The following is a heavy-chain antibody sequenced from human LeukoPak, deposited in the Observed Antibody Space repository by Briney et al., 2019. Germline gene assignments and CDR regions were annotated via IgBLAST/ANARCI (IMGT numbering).Heavy chain of an antibody. D-gene: IGHD3-10*01. Sequence: GASVKVSCKASGGTFSSYAISWVRQAPGQGLEWMGGIIPIFGTANYAQKFQGRVPITADESTSTAYMELSSLRSEDTAVYYCAVGYYYGSGSKSQIDYWGQGTLVTVSS. V-gene: IGHV1-69*13. CDR2: IIPIFGTA. J-gene: IGHJ4*02. CDR3: AVGYYYGSGSKSQIDY. CDR1: GGTFSSYA.